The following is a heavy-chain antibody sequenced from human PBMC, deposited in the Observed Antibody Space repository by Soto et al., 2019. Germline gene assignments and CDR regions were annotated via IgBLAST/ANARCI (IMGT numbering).Heavy chain of an antibody. CDR3: ARAPTIGTVGGRDYSSFLDV. Sequence: PGESLKISCKASGYRFTTYWIAWVRQMPGRGLEWMGIVYPGDSNTKYGPSFQGRITISADRSINTAYLQWSSLEASDTAMYYCARAPTIGTVGGRDYSSFLDVWGKGTTVTV. V-gene: IGHV5-51*01. D-gene: IGHD3-16*01. CDR2: VYPGDSNT. CDR1: GYRFTTYW. J-gene: IGHJ6*03.